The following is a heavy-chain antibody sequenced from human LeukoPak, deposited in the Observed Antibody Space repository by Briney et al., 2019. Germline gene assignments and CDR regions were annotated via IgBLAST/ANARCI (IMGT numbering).Heavy chain of an antibody. CDR1: GFTFSRYE. D-gene: IGHD3-16*01. CDR2: ISRSGDTI. J-gene: IGHJ4*02. CDR3: ARNSVGGSFFDY. Sequence: GGSLRLSCAASGFTFSRYEMNWVRQAPGKGLEWVSYISRSGDTIYFADSVKGRFTISRDNAKNSLYLQMSSLRAEDTAVYYCARNSVGGSFFDYWGQGILVTVSS. V-gene: IGHV3-48*03.